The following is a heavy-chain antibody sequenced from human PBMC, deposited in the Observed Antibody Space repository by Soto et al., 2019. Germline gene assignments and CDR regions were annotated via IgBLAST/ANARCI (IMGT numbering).Heavy chain of an antibody. CDR3: VRVNASGPYYSGMDV. CDR2: TTWNSDII. CDR1: GFTFDEYA. V-gene: IGHV3-9*01. J-gene: IGHJ6*02. D-gene: IGHD6-19*01. Sequence: EVQLVESGGGLVQPGRSLRLSCTASGFTFDEYAMHWVRQPLGKGLEWVSGTTWNSDIIAYADSVKGRFTISRDNAKNSLNLQMNSLRAEDTALYYCVRVNASGPYYSGMDVWGQGTTVTVSS.